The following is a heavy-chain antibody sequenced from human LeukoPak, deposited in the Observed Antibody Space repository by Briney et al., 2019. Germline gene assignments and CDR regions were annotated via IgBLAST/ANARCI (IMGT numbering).Heavy chain of an antibody. Sequence: GASVKVSCKASGYTFTSYAMNWVRQAPGQGLEWMGWINTNTGNPTYAQGFTGRFVFSLDTSVSTAYLQISSLKAEDTAVYYCARVGDTAMVLPYFDYWGQGTLVTVSS. CDR3: ARVGDTAMVLPYFDY. V-gene: IGHV7-4-1*02. CDR1: GYTFTSYA. D-gene: IGHD5-18*01. CDR2: INTNTGNP. J-gene: IGHJ4*02.